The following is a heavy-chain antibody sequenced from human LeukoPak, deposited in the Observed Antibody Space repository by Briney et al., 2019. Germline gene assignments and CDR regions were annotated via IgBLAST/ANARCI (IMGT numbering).Heavy chain of an antibody. CDR3: ARDGFIYYYGSGSYYPSDY. J-gene: IGHJ4*02. D-gene: IGHD3-10*01. Sequence: PGGSLRLSCAASGFTFSSYAMSWVRQAPGKGLEWVSAISGSGGSTYYADSVKGRFTISRENAKNSLYLQMNSLRAEDTAVYYCARDGFIYYYGSGSYYPSDYWGQGTLVTVSS. CDR1: GFTFSSYA. V-gene: IGHV3-23*01. CDR2: ISGSGGST.